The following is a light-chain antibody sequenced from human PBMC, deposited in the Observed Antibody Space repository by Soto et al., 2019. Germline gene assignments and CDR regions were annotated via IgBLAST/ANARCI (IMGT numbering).Light chain of an antibody. CDR3: QQYNKWPPT. V-gene: IGKV3-15*01. CDR2: GAS. Sequence: EIVMTQSPATLSVSPGERATLSSRASQSVSSNLAWFQQKPGQAPRLLIYGASTRDTGIPARFSGSGSGTEFTLTISSLQSEDFAVYHCQQYNKWPPTFGQGTKV. CDR1: QSVSSN. J-gene: IGKJ1*01.